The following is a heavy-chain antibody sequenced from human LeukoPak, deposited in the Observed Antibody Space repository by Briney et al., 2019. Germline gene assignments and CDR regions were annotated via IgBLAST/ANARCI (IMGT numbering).Heavy chain of an antibody. CDR1: GFAFDIYA. CDR3: ARVDSTGWDDAFDY. D-gene: IGHD6-19*01. Sequence: GGSLRLSCAASGFAFDIYAMHWVRQAPGKGLEYVSGISDQGGSTYYANSVKGRFTISRDNSKNTLYLQMGSLRAEDTAVYYCARVDSTGWDDAFDYWGQGTLVTVSS. CDR2: ISDQGGST. J-gene: IGHJ4*02. V-gene: IGHV3-64*01.